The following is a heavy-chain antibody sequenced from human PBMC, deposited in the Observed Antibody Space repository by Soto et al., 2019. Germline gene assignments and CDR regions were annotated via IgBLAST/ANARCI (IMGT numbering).Heavy chain of an antibody. V-gene: IGHV4-59*01. CDR1: GGSISSYY. CDR3: ARRYGGNFDY. CDR2: IYYSGST. Sequence: QVQLQESGPGLVKPSETLSLTCTVSGGSISSYYWSWIRQPPGKGLEWIGYIYYSGSTNYNPSLKSRVTISVDTSKNRFSLKLSSVPAADTAVYYCARRYGGNFDYWGQGTLVTVSS. D-gene: IGHD2-15*01. J-gene: IGHJ4*02.